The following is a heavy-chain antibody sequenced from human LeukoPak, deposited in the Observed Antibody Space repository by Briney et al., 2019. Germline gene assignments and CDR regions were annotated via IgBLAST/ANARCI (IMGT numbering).Heavy chain of an antibody. Sequence: PGGSLRLSCAVSGFIYNTYAMTWVRQAPGKGLEWVSSIDNSGDYTYYADSVKGRFTISRDNSRNTLYLQMSSLRVEDTALYYCGKQFSSGWQFDPRGQGTLVTVSS. CDR3: GKQFSSGWQFDP. V-gene: IGHV3-23*01. CDR2: IDNSGDYT. D-gene: IGHD6-25*01. J-gene: IGHJ5*02. CDR1: GFIYNTYA.